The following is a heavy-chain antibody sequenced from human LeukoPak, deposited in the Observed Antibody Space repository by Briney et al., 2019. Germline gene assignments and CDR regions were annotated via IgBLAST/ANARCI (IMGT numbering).Heavy chain of an antibody. Sequence: SETLSLTCTVSGGSISSYYWSWIRQPPGKGLEWIGYIYYSGSTNYNPSLKSRVTISVDTSKNQFSLKLSSVTAADTAVNYWARAHSSSWYGVWFDPWGQGTLVTVSS. CDR1: GGSISSYY. CDR3: ARAHSSSWYGVWFDP. V-gene: IGHV4-59*01. D-gene: IGHD6-13*01. J-gene: IGHJ5*02. CDR2: IYYSGST.